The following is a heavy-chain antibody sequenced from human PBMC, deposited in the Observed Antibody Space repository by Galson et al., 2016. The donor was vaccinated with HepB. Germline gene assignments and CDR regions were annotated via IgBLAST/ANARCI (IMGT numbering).Heavy chain of an antibody. V-gene: IGHV4-39*01. CDR3: ASPGATVFDYFDY. D-gene: IGHD1-26*01. CDR1: GGSISSSPYF. CDR2: IYYSGIT. Sequence: ETLSLTCTVSGGSISSSPYFWGWIRQPPGKGLEWIGSIYYSGITYYNPSLKSRVTISVDTSKNQFSLRLSSVTAAGTAVYYCASPGATVFDYFDYWGHGTLVTVSS. J-gene: IGHJ4*01.